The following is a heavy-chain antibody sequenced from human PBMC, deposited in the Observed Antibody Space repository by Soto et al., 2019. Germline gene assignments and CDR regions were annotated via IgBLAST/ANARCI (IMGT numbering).Heavy chain of an antibody. CDR3: ARAAAATLGWFDP. Sequence: EVQLVESGGGLIQPGGSLRLSCAASGFIISRNYISWVRQAPGKGLEWVSVIYGGGYTYYADSVKGRITISRDNSKNTLYLQMNSLRAEDTAVYYCARAAAATLGWFDPWGQGTLVTVSS. D-gene: IGHD2-15*01. V-gene: IGHV3-53*01. J-gene: IGHJ5*02. CDR2: IYGGGYT. CDR1: GFIISRNY.